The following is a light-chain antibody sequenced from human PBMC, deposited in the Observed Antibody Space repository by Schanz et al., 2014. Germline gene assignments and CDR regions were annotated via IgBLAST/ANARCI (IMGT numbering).Light chain of an antibody. CDR1: SSNIGAGYD. CDR3: QSYDSSLSGFYV. Sequence: QSVLTQPPSVSGAPGQRVTISCTGSSSNIGAGYDVHWYQQLPGTAPKLLIYGNNNWPSGVPDRFSGSRSGTSASLAITGLQAEDEADYYCQSYDSSLSGFYVFGTGTKLTVL. CDR2: GNN. V-gene: IGLV1-40*01. J-gene: IGLJ1*01.